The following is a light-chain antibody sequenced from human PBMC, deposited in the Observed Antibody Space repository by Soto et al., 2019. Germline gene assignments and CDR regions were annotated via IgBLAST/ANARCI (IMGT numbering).Light chain of an antibody. J-gene: IGKJ5*01. CDR1: QSVSSN. V-gene: IGKV3-15*01. Sequence: EIVMTQSPATLSVSPGERATLSCRASQSVSSNLAWYQQKPGQAPRLLIYGASTRATGIPARFSGSGSGTEFPLTISSLQSEDFAVFCGLQYDNWPITFGQGTRLEIK. CDR2: GAS. CDR3: LQYDNWPIT.